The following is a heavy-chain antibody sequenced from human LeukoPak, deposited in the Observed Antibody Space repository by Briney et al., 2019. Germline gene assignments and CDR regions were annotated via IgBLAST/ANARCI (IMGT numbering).Heavy chain of an antibody. CDR1: GFTFSSYS. D-gene: IGHD3-10*01. CDR2: ISSSSTYI. J-gene: IGHJ5*01. Sequence: GGSLRLSCAASGFTFSSYSMNWVRQAPGKGLEWVSFISSSSTYIYYADSVKGRFTISRDDAKNSLYLQMSSLRADDTAVYYCARDRVGSGRFGEVASWGQGTLVTVSS. CDR3: ARDRVGSGRFGEVAS. V-gene: IGHV3-21*01.